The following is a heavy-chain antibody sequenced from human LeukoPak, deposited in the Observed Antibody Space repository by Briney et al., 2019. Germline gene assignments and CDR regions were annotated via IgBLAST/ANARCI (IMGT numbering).Heavy chain of an antibody. J-gene: IGHJ4*02. D-gene: IGHD3-10*01. Sequence: PSETLSLTCAVYGGSFSGYYWSWIRQPPGKGLEWIGEINHSGSTNYNPSLKSRVTISVDTSKNQFSLKLSSVTAADTAVYYCARGRKAYYGSGTLVGYWGQGTLVTVPS. CDR3: ARGRKAYYGSGTLVGY. CDR1: GGSFSGYY. V-gene: IGHV4-34*01. CDR2: INHSGST.